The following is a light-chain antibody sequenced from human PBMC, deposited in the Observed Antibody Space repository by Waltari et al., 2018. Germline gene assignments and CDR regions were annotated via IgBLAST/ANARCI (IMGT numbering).Light chain of an antibody. CDR3: QQCKNSRT. V-gene: IGKV1-5*03. CDR2: QAA. J-gene: IGKJ1*01. CDR1: QDISTW. Sequence: IQMTQSPSTLSASVGDRVIITCRASQDISTWLSWFQQKPGKAPKLLIYQAATLQSGVPSRFSGSKSGTEFTLTISSLQPDDFATYYCQQCKNSRTFGHGTRVEVK.